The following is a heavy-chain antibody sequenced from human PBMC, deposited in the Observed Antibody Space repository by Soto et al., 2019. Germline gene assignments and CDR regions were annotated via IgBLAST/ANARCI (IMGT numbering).Heavy chain of an antibody. D-gene: IGHD3-22*01. CDR3: AKAKQSNVFGYSGYYGMDV. CDR2: ISGSGGST. J-gene: IGHJ6*02. Sequence: EVQLLESGGGLVQPGGSLRLSCAASGFTFSSYAMSWVRQAPGKGLEGVSAISGSGGSTYYADSVKGRFTISRDNSKNTLYLQRNSLRAEDTAVYYCAKAKQSNVFGYSGYYGMDVWGQGTTVTVSS. V-gene: IGHV3-23*01. CDR1: GFTFSSYA.